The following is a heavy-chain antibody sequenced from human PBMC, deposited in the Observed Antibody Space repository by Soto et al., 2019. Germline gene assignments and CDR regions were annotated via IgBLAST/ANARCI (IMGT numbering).Heavy chain of an antibody. D-gene: IGHD5-18*01. CDR2: IYYSGST. V-gene: IGHV4-59*01. CDR3: ARDRYSYAHPTHYYYYGMDV. J-gene: IGHJ6*02. Sequence: SETLSLTCTVSGGSISSYYWSWIRQPPGKGLEWIGYIYYSGSTNYNPSLKSRVTISVDTSKNQFSLKLSSVTAADTAVYYCARDRYSYAHPTHYYYYGMDVWGQGTTVTVS. CDR1: GGSISSYY.